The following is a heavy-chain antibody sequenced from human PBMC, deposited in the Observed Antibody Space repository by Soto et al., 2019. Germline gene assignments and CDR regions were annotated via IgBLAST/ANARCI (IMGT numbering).Heavy chain of an antibody. CDR2: IWYDGSNK. CDR1: GFTFSSYG. Sequence: QVQLVESGGGVVQPGRSLRLSCAASGFTFSSYGMHWVRQAPGKGLEWVAVIWYDGSNKYYADSVKGRFTISRDNSKNTLYLPRNSLRAEDTAVYYCARDPPSIAAAGPLWYWGQGTLVTVSS. V-gene: IGHV3-33*01. CDR3: ARDPPSIAAAGPLWY. D-gene: IGHD6-13*01. J-gene: IGHJ4*02.